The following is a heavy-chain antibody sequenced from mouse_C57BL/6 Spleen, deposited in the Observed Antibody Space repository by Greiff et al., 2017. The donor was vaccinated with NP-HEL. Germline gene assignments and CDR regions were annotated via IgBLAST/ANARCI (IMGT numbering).Heavy chain of an antibody. CDR1: GFTFSSYA. CDR2: ISSGGDYI. Sequence: EVKLMESGEGLVKPGGSLKLSCAASGFTFSSYAMSWVRQPPEKRLEWVAYISSGGDYIYYADTVKGRFTISRDNARNTLYLQMSSLKSEDTAMYYCTRERDGSSYDYWGQGTTLTVSS. D-gene: IGHD1-1*01. V-gene: IGHV5-9-1*02. CDR3: TRERDGSSYDY. J-gene: IGHJ2*01.